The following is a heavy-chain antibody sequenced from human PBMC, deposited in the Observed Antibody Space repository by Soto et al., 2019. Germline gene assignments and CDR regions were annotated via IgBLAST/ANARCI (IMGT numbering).Heavy chain of an antibody. Sequence: SETLSLTCAVYGWSFSGYYGSWIRPPPGKGLEWIGEINHSGSTNYNPSLKSRVTISVDTSKNQFSLKLSSVTAADTAVYYCASRIAVAGTFWSTVNQYYFDYWGQGTLVTVSS. D-gene: IGHD6-19*01. CDR1: GWSFSGYY. CDR2: INHSGST. CDR3: ASRIAVAGTFWSTVNQYYFDY. J-gene: IGHJ4*02. V-gene: IGHV4-34*01.